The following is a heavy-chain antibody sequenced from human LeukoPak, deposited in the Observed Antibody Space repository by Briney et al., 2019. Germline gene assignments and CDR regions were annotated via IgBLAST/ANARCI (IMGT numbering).Heavy chain of an antibody. D-gene: IGHD5-12*01. J-gene: IGHJ4*02. CDR3: AREISGIVATMAGSDY. CDR1: GFTFSSYG. CDR2: IWYDGSNK. Sequence: PGGSLRLSCAASGFTFSSYGMHWVRQAPGKGLEWVAVIWYDGSNKYYADSVKGRFTISRDNSKNTLYLQMNSLRAEDTAVYYCAREISGIVATMAGSDYWGQGTLVTVSS. V-gene: IGHV3-33*01.